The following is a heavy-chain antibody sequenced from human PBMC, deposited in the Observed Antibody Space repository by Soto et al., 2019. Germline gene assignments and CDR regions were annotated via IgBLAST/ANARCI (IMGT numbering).Heavy chain of an antibody. CDR3: ARADSGSYYDAFDI. J-gene: IGHJ3*02. CDR1: GFTVSSNY. V-gene: IGHV3-53*01. Sequence: GGSLRLSCAASGFTVSSNYMSWVRQAPGKGLEWVSVIYSGGSTYYADSVKGRFTISRDNSKNTLYLQMNSLRAEDTAVYYCARADSGSYYDAFDIWGQGTMVTV. D-gene: IGHD1-26*01. CDR2: IYSGGST.